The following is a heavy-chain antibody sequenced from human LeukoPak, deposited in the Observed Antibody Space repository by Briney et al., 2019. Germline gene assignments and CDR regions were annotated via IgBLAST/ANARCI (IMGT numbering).Heavy chain of an antibody. J-gene: IGHJ6*03. V-gene: IGHV4-4*09. D-gene: IGHD4-23*01. CDR1: RGSISSDM. Sequence: PPETPSVTSTEPRGSISSDMWCWIRDTLGEGLGWIGHLYTIGSINYNPSLKSRVTISVDTSKNQCSLKLSSVTAADTAVYYCARQGYGGNRHKYSYYYYIDVWGKGTTVTVSS. CDR2: LYTIGSI. CDR3: ARQGYGGNRHKYSYYYYIDV.